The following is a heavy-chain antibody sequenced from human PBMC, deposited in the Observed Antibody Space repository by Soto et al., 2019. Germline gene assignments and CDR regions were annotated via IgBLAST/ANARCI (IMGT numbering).Heavy chain of an antibody. CDR1: GGSISSYY. Sequence: SETLSLTCTVSGGSISSYYWSWIRQPPGKGLEWIGYIYYSGSTNYNPSLKSRVTISVDTSKNQFSLKLSRLRSDDTAVYYCERDLREWNHFDPWGQGTLVTVSS. CDR2: IYYSGST. J-gene: IGHJ5*02. D-gene: IGHD1-1*01. CDR3: ERDLREWNHFDP. V-gene: IGHV4-59*01.